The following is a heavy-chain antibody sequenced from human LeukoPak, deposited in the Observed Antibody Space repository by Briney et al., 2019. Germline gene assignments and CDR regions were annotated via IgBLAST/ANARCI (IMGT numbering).Heavy chain of an antibody. CDR3: ARSDSSGWYFFDY. Sequence: PGGSLRLSCAASGFTFSDYGMNWVRQAPGKGLEWVSSISTNGTYIYYADSVKGRFTISRDNAKNSLYLQMNSLRAEDTAVYYCARSDSSGWYFFDYWGQGTLVTVSS. J-gene: IGHJ4*02. V-gene: IGHV3-21*01. CDR1: GFTFSDYG. D-gene: IGHD6-19*01. CDR2: ISTNGTYI.